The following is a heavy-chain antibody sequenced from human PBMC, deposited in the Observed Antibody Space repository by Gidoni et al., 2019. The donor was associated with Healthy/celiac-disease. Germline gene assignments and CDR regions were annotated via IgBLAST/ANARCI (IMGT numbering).Heavy chain of an antibody. CDR3: ARVGDFWSGSRSAWFDP. D-gene: IGHD3-3*01. J-gene: IGHJ5*02. V-gene: IGHV1-2*02. CDR2: INPNSGGT. Sequence: QVQLVQSGAEVKKPGASVKVSCQASGYTFTGYYMHWVRQAPGQGLEWMGWINPNSGGTNYAQKFQGRVTMTRDTSISTAYMELSRLRSDDTAVYYCARVGDFWSGSRSAWFDPWGQGTLVTV. CDR1: GYTFTGYY.